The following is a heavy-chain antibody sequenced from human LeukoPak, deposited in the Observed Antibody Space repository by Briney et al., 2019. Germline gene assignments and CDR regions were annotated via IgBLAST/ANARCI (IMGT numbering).Heavy chain of an antibody. CDR2: INPDNGAT. D-gene: IGHD3-3*01. CDR3: ATISIFGVVEAFDY. V-gene: IGHV1-2*02. Sequence: ASVKVSCKASGYTFTDYYLHWVRQAPGQGPEWMGWINPDNGATNYAQKFQGRVTMTSDTSITTAYMELSSLRSEDTAVYYCATISIFGVVEAFDYWGQGTLVSLSS. CDR1: GYTFTDYY. J-gene: IGHJ4*02.